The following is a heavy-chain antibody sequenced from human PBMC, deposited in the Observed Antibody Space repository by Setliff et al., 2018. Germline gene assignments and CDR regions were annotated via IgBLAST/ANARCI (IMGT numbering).Heavy chain of an antibody. V-gene: IGHV4-39*07. CDR1: GGSISSSSYY. D-gene: IGHD3-3*01. Sequence: PSETLSLTCTVSGGSISSSSYYWGWIRQPPGKGLEWIGSIYYSGHTYYNPSLKSRVTISVDTSKNQFSLKLSSVTAADTAVYYCARVDNFWSGPIDYWGQGTLVTVSS. CDR3: ARVDNFWSGPIDY. CDR2: IYYSGHT. J-gene: IGHJ4*02.